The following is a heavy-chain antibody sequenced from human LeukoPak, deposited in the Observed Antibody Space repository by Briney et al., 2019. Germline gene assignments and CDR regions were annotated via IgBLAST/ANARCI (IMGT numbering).Heavy chain of an antibody. Sequence: SGESLKISCKGSGYSFPNYWIGWVRQMPGQGLEWMGIIYPADSDTRYSPSFQGQVTISADKSINTAYLQWTSLKASDTAMYYCARRKGDGYNSPFDYWGQGTLVTVSS. CDR3: ARRKGDGYNSPFDY. CDR1: GYSFPNYW. CDR2: IYPADSDT. J-gene: IGHJ4*02. D-gene: IGHD5-24*01. V-gene: IGHV5-51*01.